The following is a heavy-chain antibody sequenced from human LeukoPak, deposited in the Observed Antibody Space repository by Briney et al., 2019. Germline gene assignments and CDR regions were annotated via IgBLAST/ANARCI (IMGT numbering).Heavy chain of an antibody. CDR3: AREFSGDNNWFDP. J-gene: IGHJ5*02. CDR1: GYTLTAYY. D-gene: IGHD2-21*02. V-gene: IGHV1-2*02. Sequence: ASVKVSCKASGYTLTAYYIHWVRQAPGQGLEWMGWINPNSGVVDSAQKFQGRVTMTRDTSISTVYMELSRLRSDDTAVYYCAREFSGDNNWFDPWGQGTLVTVSS. CDR2: INPNSGVV.